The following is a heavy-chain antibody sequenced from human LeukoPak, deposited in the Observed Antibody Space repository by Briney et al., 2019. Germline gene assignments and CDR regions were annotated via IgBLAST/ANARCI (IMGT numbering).Heavy chain of an antibody. D-gene: IGHD3-22*01. CDR3: AREVRYYYDSSGYIDY. V-gene: IGHV1-2*02. Sequence: ASVKVSCKASGYTFTGYYMHWVRQAPGQGLEWMGWINPNSGGTNYAQKFQGRVTMTRDTSISTAYMELSRLRSDDTAVYYCAREVRYYYDSSGYIDYWGQGTLVTVSS. CDR2: INPNSGGT. CDR1: GYTFTGYY. J-gene: IGHJ4*02.